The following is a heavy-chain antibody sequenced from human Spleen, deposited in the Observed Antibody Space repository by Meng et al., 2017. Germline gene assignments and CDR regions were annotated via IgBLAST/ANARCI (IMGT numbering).Heavy chain of an antibody. V-gene: IGHV1-2*06. J-gene: IGHJ5*02. CDR3: ARDSAAGTTSWFDP. CDR1: GYNFPDYW. Sequence: QVQLVQSGAEVKKPGASVKVSCKPSGYNFPDYWLHWVRRAPGQGLEWMGRIDPKSGDTHYAQRFQGRVTTTGDTSISTAYMVLSRLRFVDTAVYYCARDSAAGTTSWFDPWGQGTLVTVSS. D-gene: IGHD6-13*01. CDR2: IDPKSGDT.